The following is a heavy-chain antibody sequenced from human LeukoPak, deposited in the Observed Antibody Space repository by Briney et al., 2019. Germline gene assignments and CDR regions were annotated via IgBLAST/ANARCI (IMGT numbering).Heavy chain of an antibody. D-gene: IGHD2-2*01. V-gene: IGHV1-2*02. J-gene: IGHJ5*02. CDR1: RYTFTGYY. Sequence: ASVKVSCKASRYTFTGYYMHWVRQAPGPGLEGLGWINPNSGGTNYAQKFQGRVTMTRDTSISTAYMELSRLRSDDTAVYYCAKGDIVVVPAPEPNWFDPWGQGTLVTVSS. CDR2: INPNSGGT. CDR3: AKGDIVVVPAPEPNWFDP.